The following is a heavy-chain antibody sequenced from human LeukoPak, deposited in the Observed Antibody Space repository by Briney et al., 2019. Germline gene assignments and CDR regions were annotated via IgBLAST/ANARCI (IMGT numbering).Heavy chain of an antibody. D-gene: IGHD6-13*01. V-gene: IGHV3-48*02. J-gene: IGHJ4*02. CDR1: GFMFTSYS. CDR3: ARDSIQQQLVLEDRGYPYYFEH. CDR2: ISSPSTNI. Sequence: GGSLRLSCAASGFMFTSYSMNWVRQAPGKGLEWVAYISSPSTNIYYVDSVKGRFTISRDNAKNSLYLQMNSLRDEDTAVYYCARDSIQQQLVLEDRGYPYYFEHWGQGTLVTVSS.